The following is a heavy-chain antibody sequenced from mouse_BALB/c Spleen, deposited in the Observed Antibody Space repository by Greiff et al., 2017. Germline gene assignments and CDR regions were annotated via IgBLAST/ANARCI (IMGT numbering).Heavy chain of an antibody. D-gene: IGHD1-2*01. CDR2: INPYNDGT. Sequence: EVKLMESGPELVKPGASVKMSCKASGYTFTSYVMHWVKQKPGQGLEWIGYINPYNDGTKYNEKFKGKATLTSDKSSSTAYMELSSLTSEDSAVYYCARGELRLQFDYWGQGTTLTVSS. J-gene: IGHJ2*01. CDR1: GYTFTSYV. V-gene: IGHV1-14*01. CDR3: ARGELRLQFDY.